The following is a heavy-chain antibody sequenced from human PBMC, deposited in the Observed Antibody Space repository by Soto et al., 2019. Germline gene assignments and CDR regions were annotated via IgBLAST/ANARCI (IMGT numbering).Heavy chain of an antibody. V-gene: IGHV3-74*01. CDR2: INSDGSST. CDR3: ARALESYYDFWSGPRGMDV. Sequence: GSLRLSCAASGVTVSSNYMSWIRQAPGKGLVWVSRINSDGSSTSYADSVKGRFTISRDNAKNTLYLQMNSLRAEDTAVYYCARALESYYDFWSGPRGMDVWGQGTTVTVSS. D-gene: IGHD3-3*01. CDR1: GVTVSSNY. J-gene: IGHJ6*02.